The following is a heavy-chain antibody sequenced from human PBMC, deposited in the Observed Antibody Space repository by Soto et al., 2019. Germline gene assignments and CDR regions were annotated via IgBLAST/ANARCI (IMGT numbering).Heavy chain of an antibody. D-gene: IGHD6-19*01. CDR3: ARGPGYSSGWFDY. V-gene: IGHV3-13*01. Sequence: EVQLVESGGGLVQPGGSLRLSCAASGFTFSSYDMHWVRQATGKGLEWVSAIGTAGDTYYPGSVKGRFTISRENAKNSLYLQMNSLRAGDMAVYYCARGPGYSSGWFDYWGQGTLVTVSS. J-gene: IGHJ4*02. CDR2: IGTAGDT. CDR1: GFTFSSYD.